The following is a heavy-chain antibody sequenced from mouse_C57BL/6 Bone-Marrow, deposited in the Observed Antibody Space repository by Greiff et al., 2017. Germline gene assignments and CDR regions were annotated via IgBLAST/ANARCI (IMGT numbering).Heavy chain of an antibody. CDR2: IYPRDGST. V-gene: IGHV1-78*01. J-gene: IGHJ2*01. CDR3: ERGDYYGSSYSY. D-gene: IGHD1-1*01. Sequence: QVQLQQSDAELVKPGASVKISCKASGYTFTDYTIHWMKQRPEQGLEWIGYIYPRDGSTNYNEKFKGKATLTADKSSSTAYMQLNSLTSEDSAVYCCERGDYYGSSYSYWGQGTTLTVSA. CDR1: GYTFTDYT.